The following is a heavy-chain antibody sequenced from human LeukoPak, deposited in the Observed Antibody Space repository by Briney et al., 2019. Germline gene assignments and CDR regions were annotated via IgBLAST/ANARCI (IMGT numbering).Heavy chain of an antibody. Sequence: GGSLRLSCAASGFTFSSYSMNWVRQAPGKGLEWVSSISSSSSYIYYADSVKGRFTISRDNAKNSLYLQMNSLRAEDTAVYYCARAYNYDFWSGYYFGRATPCFFDYWGQGTLVTVSS. CDR3: ARAYNYDFWSGYYFGRATPCFFDY. CDR1: GFTFSSYS. V-gene: IGHV3-21*01. D-gene: IGHD3-3*01. J-gene: IGHJ4*02. CDR2: ISSSSSYI.